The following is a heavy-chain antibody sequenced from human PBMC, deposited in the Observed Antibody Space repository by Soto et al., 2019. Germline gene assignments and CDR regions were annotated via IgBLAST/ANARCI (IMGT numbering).Heavy chain of an antibody. CDR3: AKLRGSGWYFHY. V-gene: IGHV3-23*01. CDR1: GFTFSDFA. CDR2: ISGSGGTI. Sequence: EVQVLESGGGLVQPGGSLRLSCVASGFTFSDFAMSWVRQAPGKGLEWVSSISGSGGTIYYADSVKGRFTISRDNSNNTLYLPRHSLRADDTAVYFCAKLRGSGWYFHYWGQGTLVAVSS. D-gene: IGHD6-19*01. J-gene: IGHJ4*02.